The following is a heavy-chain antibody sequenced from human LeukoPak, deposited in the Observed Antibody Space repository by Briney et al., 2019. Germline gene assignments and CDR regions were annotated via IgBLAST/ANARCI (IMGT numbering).Heavy chain of an antibody. CDR3: AKYYDFWSGYLPYYMDV. J-gene: IGHJ6*03. Sequence: GGSLRLSCAASGFTFSSYSMNWVRQAPGKGLEWVSSISSSSSYIYYADSVKGRFTISRDNAKNSLYLQMNGLRAEDTAVYYCAKYYDFWSGYLPYYMDVWGKGTTVTVSS. CDR2: ISSSSSYI. D-gene: IGHD3-3*01. CDR1: GFTFSSYS. V-gene: IGHV3-21*01.